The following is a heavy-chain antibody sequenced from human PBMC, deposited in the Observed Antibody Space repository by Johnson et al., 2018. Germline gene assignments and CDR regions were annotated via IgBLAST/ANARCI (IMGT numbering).Heavy chain of an antibody. CDR1: GFTFDEYA. D-gene: IGHD4-23*01. Sequence: VESGGGLVQPGRSLRLSFAASGFTFDEYAMHWVRQAPGKGLEWVSGIMWNSGRIAYADSVKGRFTISRDNSKNTLYLQMNSLRPEDTAVYYCAKDRSGGVDVPSEYFQHWGQGTLVTVSS. CDR2: IMWNSGRI. CDR3: AKDRSGGVDVPSEYFQH. V-gene: IGHV3-9*01. J-gene: IGHJ1*01.